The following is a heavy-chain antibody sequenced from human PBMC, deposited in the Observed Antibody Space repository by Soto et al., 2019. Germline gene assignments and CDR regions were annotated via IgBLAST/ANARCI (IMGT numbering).Heavy chain of an antibody. CDR1: GFTFSSYG. D-gene: IGHD1-1*01. Sequence: GGSLRLSCGASGFTFSSYGMHWVRQAPGKGLEWVAVISYDGSNKYYADSAKGRFTISRDNSKNTLYLQMSSLRAEDTDVYYCANLDIQDSHTYYYYGMDVWGQGTTVTVSS. CDR3: ANLDIQDSHTYYYYGMDV. J-gene: IGHJ6*02. V-gene: IGHV3-30*18. CDR2: ISYDGSNK.